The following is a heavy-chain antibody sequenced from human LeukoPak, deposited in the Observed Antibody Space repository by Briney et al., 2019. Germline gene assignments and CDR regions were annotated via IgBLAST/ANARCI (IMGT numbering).Heavy chain of an antibody. CDR1: GYTFTGYY. CDR3: ARGSRYGSGSPGDY. J-gene: IGHJ4*02. CDR2: INPNSGGT. V-gene: IGHV1-2*02. Sequence: ASVEVSCKASGYTFTGYYMHWVRQAPGQGLEWMGWINPNSGGTNYAQKFQGRVTMTRDTSISTAYMELSRLRSDDTAVYYCARGSRYGSGSPGDYWGQGTLVTVSS. D-gene: IGHD3-10*01.